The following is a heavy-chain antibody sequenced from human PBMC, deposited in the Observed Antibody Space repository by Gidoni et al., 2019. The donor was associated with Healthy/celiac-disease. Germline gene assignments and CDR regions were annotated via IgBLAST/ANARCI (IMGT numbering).Heavy chain of an antibody. J-gene: IGHJ5*02. CDR1: GFTCSSYE. CDR2: ISSSGSTL. V-gene: IGHV3-48*03. D-gene: IGHD2-2*01. CDR3: ARAAAPALGWFDP. Sequence: EVQLVESGGGLVQPGGSLRRSCAATGFTCSSYEMNWVRQAPGQGRAWVSYISSSGSTLYYADPVRGRFTISSDNAKNSLYLQMNSLGAEDTAVYYCARAAAPALGWFDPWGQGTLVTVSS.